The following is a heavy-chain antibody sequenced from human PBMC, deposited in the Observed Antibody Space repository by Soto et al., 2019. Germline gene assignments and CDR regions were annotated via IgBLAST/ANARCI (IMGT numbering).Heavy chain of an antibody. D-gene: IGHD2-15*01. Sequence: SEILSLTCTVSGGSISSGDYYWSWIRQPPGKGLEWIGYIYCSGSTYYNPSLKSRVTISVDTSKNQFSLKLSSVTAADTAVYYCARDCSGGSCHAAFDIWGQGTMVTVSS. CDR1: GGSISSGDYY. CDR2: IYCSGST. CDR3: ARDCSGGSCHAAFDI. J-gene: IGHJ3*02. V-gene: IGHV4-30-4*01.